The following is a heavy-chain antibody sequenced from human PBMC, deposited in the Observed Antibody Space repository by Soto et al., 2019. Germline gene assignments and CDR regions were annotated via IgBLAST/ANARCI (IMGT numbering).Heavy chain of an antibody. CDR3: ARDNSDYDFWSGYYPATYYGMDV. V-gene: IGHV6-1*01. D-gene: IGHD3-3*01. Sequence: SQTLSLTCAISGDSVSSNSAAWNWIRQSPSRGLEWLGRTYYRSKWYNDYAVSVKSRITINPDTSENQFSLQLNSVTPEDTAVYYCARDNSDYDFWSGYYPATYYGMDVWGQGTTVTVSS. CDR2: TYYRSKWYN. CDR1: GDSVSSNSAA. J-gene: IGHJ6*02.